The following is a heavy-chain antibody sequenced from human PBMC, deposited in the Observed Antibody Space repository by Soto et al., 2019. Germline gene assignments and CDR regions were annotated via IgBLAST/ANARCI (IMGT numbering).Heavy chain of an antibody. CDR2: ISSNGGST. CDR3: ARGGLLRFLEWVPYMDV. CDR1: GFPFSSYA. V-gene: IGHV3-64*01. D-gene: IGHD3-3*01. Sequence: PGGSLRLSCAASGFPFSSYAMHWVRQAPGKGLEYVSAISSNGGSTYYANSVKGRFTISRDNSKNTLYLQMGSLRAEDMAVYYCARGGLLRFLEWVPYMDVWGKGTTVTVSS. J-gene: IGHJ6*03.